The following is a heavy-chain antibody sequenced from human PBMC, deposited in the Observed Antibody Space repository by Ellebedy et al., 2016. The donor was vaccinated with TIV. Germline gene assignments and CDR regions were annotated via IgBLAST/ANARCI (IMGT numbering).Heavy chain of an antibody. CDR3: TRDPSSVWYISWFDP. CDR1: GFTFGDYP. V-gene: IGHV3-49*04. J-gene: IGHJ5*02. CDR2: VRSKAYGGTA. Sequence: GESLKISCTASGFTFGDYPMSWVRQAPGKGLEWVGLVRSKAYGGTAEYAALVKGRFTISRDDSKSIAYLHMNSLKTEDTAVYYCTRDPSSVWYISWFDPWGQGALVTVSS. D-gene: IGHD6-19*01.